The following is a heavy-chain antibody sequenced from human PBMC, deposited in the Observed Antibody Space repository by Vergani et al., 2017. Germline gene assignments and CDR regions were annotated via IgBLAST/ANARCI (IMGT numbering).Heavy chain of an antibody. J-gene: IGHJ5*02. V-gene: IGHV4-61*02. CDR2: IYTNGAT. Sequence: QVQLQESGPGLVKPSQTLYLTCTVSGGSFSTGGQSWTWLRQSAGKGLERIGRIYTNGATNYNPSLRSRAIMSVDASKKQLSLKLTSVTTADTAVYYCASDTHSGQRADRWGQGSLVTVP. D-gene: IGHD6-19*01. CDR3: ASDTHSGQRADR. CDR1: GGSFSTGGQS.